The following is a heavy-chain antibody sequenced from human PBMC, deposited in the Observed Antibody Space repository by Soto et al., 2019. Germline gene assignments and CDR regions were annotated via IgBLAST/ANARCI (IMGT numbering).Heavy chain of an antibody. CDR2: IYPGDSDT. Sequence: GESLKISCKGSGYSFTSYWIGWVRQMPGKGLEWMGIIYPGDSDTRYSPSFQGQVTISADKSISTAYLQWSSLKASDTAMYYCARWYSSFRGLKGFDYWGQGTLVTVSS. CDR1: GYSFTSYW. CDR3: ARWYSSFRGLKGFDY. D-gene: IGHD6-13*01. J-gene: IGHJ4*02. V-gene: IGHV5-51*01.